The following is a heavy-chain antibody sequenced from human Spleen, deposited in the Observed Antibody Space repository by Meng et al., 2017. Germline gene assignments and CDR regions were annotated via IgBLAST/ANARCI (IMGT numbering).Heavy chain of an antibody. V-gene: IGHV3-21*04. D-gene: IGHD2-15*01. CDR2: ISSSRSYI. J-gene: IGHJ4*02. Sequence: GESLKISCAASGFTFSSYSMNWVRHAPGKGLEWVSSISSSRSYIYYADSVKGRFTISRDNAKNSLYLQMNSLRAADTAGYYCARAGGGEFVVGGGGGYYFDYWGQGTLVTVSS. CDR1: GFTFSSYS. CDR3: ARAGGGEFVVGGGGGYYFDY.